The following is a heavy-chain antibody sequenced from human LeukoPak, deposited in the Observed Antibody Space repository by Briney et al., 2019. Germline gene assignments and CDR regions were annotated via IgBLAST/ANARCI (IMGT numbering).Heavy chain of an antibody. V-gene: IGHV3-21*01. CDR3: ARGWGSSAEYFQH. CDR2: ISSSSSYI. CDR1: GFTFSSYS. J-gene: IGHJ1*01. Sequence: PGGSLRLSCAASGFTFSSYSMNWVRHAPGKGLEWVSSISSSSSYIYYADSVKGRFTISRDNAKNSLYLQMNSLRAEDTAVYYCARGWGSSAEYFQHWGQGTLVTVSS. D-gene: IGHD7-27*01.